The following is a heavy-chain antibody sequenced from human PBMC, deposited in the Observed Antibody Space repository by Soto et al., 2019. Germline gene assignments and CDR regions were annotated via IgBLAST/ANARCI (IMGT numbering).Heavy chain of an antibody. CDR2: IYYSGST. V-gene: IGHV4-30-4*01. CDR1: GGSISSGDYY. Sequence: TSETLSLTCTVSGGSISSGDYYWSWIRQPPGKGLEWIGYIYYSGSTYYNPSLKSRVTISVDTSKNQFSLKLSSVTAADTAVYYCARGDGYNPYVDFDYWGQGTLVTSPQ. CDR3: ARGDGYNPYVDFDY. D-gene: IGHD5-12*01. J-gene: IGHJ4*02.